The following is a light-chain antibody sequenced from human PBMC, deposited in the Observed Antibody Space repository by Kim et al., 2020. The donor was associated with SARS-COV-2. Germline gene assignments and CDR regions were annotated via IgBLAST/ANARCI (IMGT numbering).Light chain of an antibody. J-gene: IGLJ3*02. Sequence: GQSITISGTGTSSDIGGYNYVSWYQQHPGKAPKFMIYDVSNRPSGVSNRFSGSKSGNTASLTISGLQAEDEADYYCSSFTSSNTWVFGGGTQLTVL. V-gene: IGLV2-14*03. CDR2: DVS. CDR1: SSDIGGYNY. CDR3: SSFTSSNTWV.